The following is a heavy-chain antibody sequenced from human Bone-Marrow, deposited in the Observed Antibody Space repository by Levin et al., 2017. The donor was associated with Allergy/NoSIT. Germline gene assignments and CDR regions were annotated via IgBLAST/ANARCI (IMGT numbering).Heavy chain of an antibody. CDR2: INRDGSST. CDR1: GFNFSSYW. D-gene: IGHD4-17*01. Sequence: ASVKVSCSASGFNFSSYWMHWVRQAPGKGLVWVSRINRDGSSTSYADSVKGRFTISRDNAKNTLYLQMNSLRAEDTSVYYCARDRVTTNWYFDLWSRGTLVTVSS. CDR3: ARDRVTTNWYFDL. V-gene: IGHV3-74*01. J-gene: IGHJ2*01.